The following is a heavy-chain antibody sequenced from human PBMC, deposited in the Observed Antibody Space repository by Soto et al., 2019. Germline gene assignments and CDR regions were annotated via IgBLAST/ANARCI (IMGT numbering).Heavy chain of an antibody. D-gene: IGHD2-2*01. CDR3: ARVVPGAEAWFGP. Sequence: ASVKVSRKTSGYTFSNYGITWVRQAPGQPLEWLGWISLYSDDTNYAQKFQGRVSMTTDTSTTTSYMELRSLRSDDTAVYYCARVVPGAEAWFGPWGQGTLVTVSS. CDR1: GYTFSNYG. J-gene: IGHJ5*02. V-gene: IGHV1-18*01. CDR2: ISLYSDDT.